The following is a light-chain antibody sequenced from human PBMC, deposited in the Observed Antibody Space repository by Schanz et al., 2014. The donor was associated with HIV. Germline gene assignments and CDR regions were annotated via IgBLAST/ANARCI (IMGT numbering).Light chain of an antibody. V-gene: IGKV1-5*03. CDR1: QNIGNW. CDR3: QQSYSNPYT. Sequence: DIQMTQSPSTLSASVGDRVTITCRASQNIGNWLAWYQQKPGKAPNLLIYQASVLKTGVPSRFSGSGSGTDFTLTISSLQPEDFAVYYCQQSYSNPYTFGQGTKLEI. J-gene: IGKJ2*01. CDR2: QAS.